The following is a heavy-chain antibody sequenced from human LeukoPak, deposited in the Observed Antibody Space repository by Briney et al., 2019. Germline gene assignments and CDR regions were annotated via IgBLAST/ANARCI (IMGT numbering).Heavy chain of an antibody. Sequence: ASVKVSCKASGYTFTSYGISWVRQAPGQGLEWMGWISAYNGNTNYAQKLQGRVTITTDTSTSTAYMELRSLRSDDTAVYYCARGYGSGSYSSNFDYWGQGTLVTVSS. CDR2: ISAYNGNT. J-gene: IGHJ4*02. CDR1: GYTFTSYG. CDR3: ARGYGSGSYSSNFDY. D-gene: IGHD3-10*01. V-gene: IGHV1-18*01.